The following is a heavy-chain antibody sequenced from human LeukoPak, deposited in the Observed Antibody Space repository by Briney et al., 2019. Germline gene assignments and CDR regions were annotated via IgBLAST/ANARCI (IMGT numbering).Heavy chain of an antibody. CDR1: RFTFSIYA. D-gene: IGHD2-2*01. CDR3: ARAAYCSSTSCYDAFDI. J-gene: IGHJ3*02. Sequence: GRSLRLSCAASRFTFSIYAIHWVRQAPGKGLEWLAVISYDGSNKYYADSVKGRFTISRDNAKNTLYLQMNSLRAEDTAVYYCARAAYCSSTSCYDAFDIWGQGTMVTVSS. V-gene: IGHV3-30*04. CDR2: ISYDGSNK.